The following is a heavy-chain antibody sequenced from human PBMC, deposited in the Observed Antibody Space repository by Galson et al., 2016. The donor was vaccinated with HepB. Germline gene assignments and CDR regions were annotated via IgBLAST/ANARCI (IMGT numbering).Heavy chain of an antibody. CDR2: IDPSGGIT. CDR3: ARDHLTAATSDF. D-gene: IGHD6-13*01. J-gene: IGHJ4*02. Sequence: SVKVSCKASGYTFTSQYIHWVRQAPGQGLEWMAIIDPSGGITSTAQKFQGRITLTSHTSTGTVYMALHGLISEDTAVYSCARDHLTAATSDFWGQGTLATVSS. CDR1: GYTFTSQY. V-gene: IGHV1-46*01.